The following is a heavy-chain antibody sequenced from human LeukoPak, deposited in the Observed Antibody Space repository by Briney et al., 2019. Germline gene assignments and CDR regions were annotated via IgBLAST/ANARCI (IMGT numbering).Heavy chain of an antibody. V-gene: IGHV1-2*02. D-gene: IGHD3-22*01. CDR3: AGASYYYDSSGYPY. CDR1: GYTFTGYY. Sequence: ASVKVSCKASGYTFTGYYMHWVRPAPGQGLEWMAWINPNSGGTNYAQKFQGRVTMTRDTSISTAYMELRRLRSDDTAVYYCAGASYYYDSSGYPYWGQGTLVTVSS. J-gene: IGHJ4*02. CDR2: INPNSGGT.